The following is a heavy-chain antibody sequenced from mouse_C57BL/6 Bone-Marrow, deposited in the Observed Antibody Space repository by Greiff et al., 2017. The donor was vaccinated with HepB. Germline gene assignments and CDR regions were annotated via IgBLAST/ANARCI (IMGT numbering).Heavy chain of an antibody. D-gene: IGHD1-1*01. CDR1: GYTFTSYG. CDR3: ARSFITTVVAYYFDY. CDR2: IYPRSGNT. J-gene: IGHJ2*01. V-gene: IGHV1-81*01. Sequence: ESGAELARPGASVKLSCKASGYTFTSYGISWVKQRTGQGLEWIGEIYPRSGNTYYNEKFKGKATLTADKSSSTAYMELRSLTSEDSAVYFCARSFITTVVAYYFDYWGQGTTLTVSS.